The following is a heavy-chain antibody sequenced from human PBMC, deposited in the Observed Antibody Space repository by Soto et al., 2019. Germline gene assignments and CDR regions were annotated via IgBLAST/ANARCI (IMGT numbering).Heavy chain of an antibody. V-gene: IGHV3-72*01. Sequence: EVQMVESGGGLVQPGGSLRLSCAASGFTFSDHYMDWVRQAPGKGLEWVGRIRNRANSYTTAFAASVKGRFALSRDDSKNSVDLQMNSLKTEDTAVYYCARVALRVVAATTAFDYWGQGTLVTVSS. CDR1: GFTFSDHY. CDR3: ARVALRVVAATTAFDY. D-gene: IGHD2-15*01. J-gene: IGHJ4*02. CDR2: IRNRANSYTT.